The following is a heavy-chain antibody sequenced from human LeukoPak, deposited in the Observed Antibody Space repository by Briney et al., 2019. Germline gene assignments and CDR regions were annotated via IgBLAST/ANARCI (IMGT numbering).Heavy chain of an antibody. Sequence: GGSLRLSCAASGFTFSSSWMAWVRQAPGKGLECVSNIKHGGSTKQAVDSVTGRVTISRDNAKNSLYLQMNSLRAEDTAVYYFEGDTDGDLDLWGQGTLVTVSS. CDR3: EGDTDGDLDL. J-gene: IGHJ4*01. D-gene: IGHD2-8*01. CDR1: GFTFSSSW. V-gene: IGHV3-7*01. CDR2: IKHGGSTK.